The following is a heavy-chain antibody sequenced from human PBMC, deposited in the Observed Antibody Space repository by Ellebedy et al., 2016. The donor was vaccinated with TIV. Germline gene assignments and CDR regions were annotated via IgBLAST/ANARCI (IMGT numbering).Heavy chain of an antibody. Sequence: SETLSLTCTVSGGSISSYYWSWIRQPPGKGLEWIGYIYYSGSTNYNPSLKSRVTISVDTSKNQFSLKLSSVTAADTAVYYCARGGGLRFLEWLEYFDYWGQGTLVTVSS. V-gene: IGHV4-59*08. D-gene: IGHD3-3*01. J-gene: IGHJ4*02. CDR3: ARGGGLRFLEWLEYFDY. CDR1: GGSISSYY. CDR2: IYYSGST.